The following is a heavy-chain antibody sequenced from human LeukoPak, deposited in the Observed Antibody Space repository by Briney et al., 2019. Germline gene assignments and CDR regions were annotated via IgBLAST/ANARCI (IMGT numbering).Heavy chain of an antibody. Sequence: SGGSLRLSCAASGLTFSSYAMSWVRQAPGKGLEWVSAISGSGGSTYYADSVKGRFTISRDNSKNTLYLQMNSLRAEDTAVYYCAKGSPITMIVVVIAVDYWGQGTLVTVSS. CDR2: ISGSGGST. CDR1: GLTFSSYA. V-gene: IGHV3-23*01. CDR3: AKGSPITMIVVVIAVDY. D-gene: IGHD3-22*01. J-gene: IGHJ4*02.